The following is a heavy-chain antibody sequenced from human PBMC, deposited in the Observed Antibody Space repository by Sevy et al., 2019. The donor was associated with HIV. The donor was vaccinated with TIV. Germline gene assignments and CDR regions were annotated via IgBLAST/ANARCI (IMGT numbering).Heavy chain of an antibody. CDR2: LSFGCGKI. J-gene: IGHJ4*02. V-gene: IGHV3-23*01. CDR1: GFAFYDYS. D-gene: IGHD2-8*01. Sequence: GGSLRLSCAASGFAFYDYSMSWIRQAPGKGLGWVATLSFGCGKINYADSLKGRFTISRANSKNSFYLQMDNLRVDDTALYYCAREGCTRPHDYWGQGTRVTVSS. CDR3: AREGCTRPHDY.